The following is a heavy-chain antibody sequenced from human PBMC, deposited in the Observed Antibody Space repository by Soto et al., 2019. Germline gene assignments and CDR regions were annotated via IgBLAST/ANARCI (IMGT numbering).Heavy chain of an antibody. V-gene: IGHV3-53*01. Sequence: PGGSLRLSCAASGFTVSSYYMNWGRLVPEKGLEWVSVIYSSGPTFYADSVRGRFTISRDNSKNTLYLQMNSLRVEDTAVYYCARDYWREYSSSDNYYYGMDVCGQGTTLTVSS. D-gene: IGHD6-6*01. CDR2: IYSSGPT. CDR3: ARDYWREYSSSDNYYYGMDV. J-gene: IGHJ6*02. CDR1: GFTVSSYY.